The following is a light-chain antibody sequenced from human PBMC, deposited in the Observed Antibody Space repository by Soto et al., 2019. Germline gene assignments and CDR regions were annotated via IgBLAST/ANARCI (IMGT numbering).Light chain of an antibody. J-gene: IGKJ4*01. CDR2: DAS. CDR1: QSVSSSY. V-gene: IGKV3D-20*02. CDR3: QQRSDWPPT. Sequence: EVVLTQSPGTLSLSPGERATLSCRSSQSVSSSYLAWYQQKPGQAPRLLIYDASNRATGIPARFSSSGSGSDFTLTISNLEPEDFAVYYCQQRSDWPPTFGGGTMVDVK.